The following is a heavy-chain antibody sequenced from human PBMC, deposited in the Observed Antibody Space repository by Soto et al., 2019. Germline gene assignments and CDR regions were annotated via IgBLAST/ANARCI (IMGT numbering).Heavy chain of an antibody. Sequence: GESLKISCKGSGSSFAGYWITWVRQKPGKGLEWMGRIDPSDSQTYYSPSFRGHVTISVTKSITTVFLQWSSLRASDTAMYHCARQIYDSDTGPNFQYYFDSWGQGTPVTVSS. D-gene: IGHD3-22*01. CDR3: ARQIYDSDTGPNFQYYFDS. CDR1: GSSFAGYW. J-gene: IGHJ4*02. V-gene: IGHV5-10-1*01. CDR2: IDPSDSQT.